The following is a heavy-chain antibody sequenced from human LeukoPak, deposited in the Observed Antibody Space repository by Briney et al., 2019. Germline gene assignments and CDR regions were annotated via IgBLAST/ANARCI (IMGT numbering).Heavy chain of an antibody. CDR2: IYTSGST. D-gene: IGHD6-19*01. CDR3: ARSIAVAGPDAFDI. V-gene: IGHV4-61*02. Sequence: SETLSLTCTVSGGSISSDNYYWSWIRQPAGRGLEWIGRIYTSGSTYYNPSLKSRVTILVDTSKNQFSLKLSSVTAADTAVYYCARSIAVAGPDAFDIWGQGTMVTVSS. J-gene: IGHJ3*02. CDR1: GGSISSDNYY.